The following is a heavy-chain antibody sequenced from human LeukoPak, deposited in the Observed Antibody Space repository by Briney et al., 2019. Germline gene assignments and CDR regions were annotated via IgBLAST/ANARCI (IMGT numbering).Heavy chain of an antibody. CDR3: ARDDGSYLGYYLDY. CDR2: FSTYNGNT. D-gene: IGHD1-26*01. Sequence: ASVKVSCKASGYTFTSYGISWVRQAPGQGLEWMGGFSTYNGNTSYAQKLQGRVTMTTDTSTSTAYMELRSLRSDDTAVYYCARDDGSYLGYYLDYWGQGTLVTVSS. CDR1: GYTFTSYG. V-gene: IGHV1-18*01. J-gene: IGHJ4*02.